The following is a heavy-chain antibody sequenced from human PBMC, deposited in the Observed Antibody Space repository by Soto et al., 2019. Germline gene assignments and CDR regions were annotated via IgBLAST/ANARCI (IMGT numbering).Heavy chain of an antibody. CDR1: GFSVTPNT. D-gene: IGHD5-12*01. CDR2: IYSGGST. CDR3: HGYGY. V-gene: IGHV3-53*01. Sequence: EVQVVESGGALISPGGSLRLSFEVSGFSVTPNTISWVRKAPEKGLEWVSVIYSGGSTYYVDSVKGRFSISRDISKNTLYLQMNSLRAEDTAVYYCHGYGYWGQGTLVTVSS. J-gene: IGHJ4*02.